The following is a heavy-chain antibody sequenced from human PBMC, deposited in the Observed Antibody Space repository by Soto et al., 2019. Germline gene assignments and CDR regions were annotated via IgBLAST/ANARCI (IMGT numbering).Heavy chain of an antibody. V-gene: IGHV1-69*08. J-gene: IGHJ4*02. CDR3: ARETMTSLIDS. Sequence: QVQLVQSGAEVRKPGSSVKVSCKASGGAFSRYTTSWVRQAPGQGLEWMGRIIPILGIANYEQKFQGRVTMTADESTSTAYMELSSLRSDDTAVYYCARETMTSLIDSWGQGTLVTVSS. CDR1: GGAFSRYT. D-gene: IGHD3-22*01. CDR2: IIPILGIA.